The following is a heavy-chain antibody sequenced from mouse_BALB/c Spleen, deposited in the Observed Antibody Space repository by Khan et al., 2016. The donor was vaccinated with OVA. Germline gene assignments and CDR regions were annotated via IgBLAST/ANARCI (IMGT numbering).Heavy chain of an antibody. CDR3: TRSYDSYYFDY. V-gene: IGHV1-5*01. CDR2: IYPGISDT. J-gene: IGHJ2*01. D-gene: IGHD2-4*01. CDR1: GYGFTSYW. Sequence: EVQLQESGTVLARPGASVKMSCKASGYGFTSYWMHWVTQRPGQGLEWIGAIYPGISDTRYNQKFKGKVKLTVVKSASTAYMEFSSLTNEDSAVYYCTRSYDSYYFDYWGQGTTLTVSS.